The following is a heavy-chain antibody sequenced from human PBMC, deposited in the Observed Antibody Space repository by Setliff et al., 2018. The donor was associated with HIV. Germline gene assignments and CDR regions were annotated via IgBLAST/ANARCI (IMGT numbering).Heavy chain of an antibody. CDR1: GYTFTSYA. CDR2: INTNTGNP. V-gene: IGHV7-4-1*02. CDR3: ATALYGEYGGDLNWLDP. Sequence: ASVKVSCKASGYTFTSYAMNWVRQAPGQGLEWMGWINTNTGNPTYAQGFTGRFVFSLDTSVSTAYLQISSLKAEDTAVYYCATALYGEYGGDLNWLDPWGQGTLVTVSS. D-gene: IGHD4-17*01. J-gene: IGHJ5*02.